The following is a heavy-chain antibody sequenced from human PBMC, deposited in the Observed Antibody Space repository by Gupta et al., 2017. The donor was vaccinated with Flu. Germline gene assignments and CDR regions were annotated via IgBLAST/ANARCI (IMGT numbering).Heavy chain of an antibody. CDR1: GGTFSSYI. J-gene: IGHJ4*02. Sequence: QVQLVQSGAEVKKPGSSVKVSCKASGGTFSSYIIIWVRQAPGQGLEWMGGIITMSGTADSAKKFKGRVSISADESTSTAYMDLSSLKSDDTAVYYCAKLRGCGGDCYFLENWGQGTLVTVSS. D-gene: IGHD2-21*02. V-gene: IGHV1-69*01. CDR2: IITMSGTA. CDR3: AKLRGCGGDCYFLEN.